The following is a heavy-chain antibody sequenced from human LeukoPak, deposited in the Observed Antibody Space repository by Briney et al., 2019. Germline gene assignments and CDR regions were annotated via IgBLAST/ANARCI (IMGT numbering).Heavy chain of an antibody. CDR1: GYTFTSYG. V-gene: IGHV1-2*02. Sequence: ASVKVSCKASGYTFTSYGISWVRQAPGQGLEWMGWINPNSGGTNYAQKFQGRVTMTRDTSISTAYMELSRLRSDDTAVYYCARAVTTGDWFDPWGQGTLVTVSS. CDR2: INPNSGGT. CDR3: ARAVTTGDWFDP. D-gene: IGHD4-17*01. J-gene: IGHJ5*02.